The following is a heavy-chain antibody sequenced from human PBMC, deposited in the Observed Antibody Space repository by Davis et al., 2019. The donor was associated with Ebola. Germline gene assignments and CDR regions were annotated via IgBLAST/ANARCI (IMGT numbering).Heavy chain of an antibody. CDR1: GGSISSYY. J-gene: IGHJ4*02. CDR3: ARQRWPQLGYFDY. D-gene: IGHD5-24*01. CDR2: IYYSGST. V-gene: IGHV4-59*08. Sequence: MPSETLSLTCTVSGGSISSYYWSWIRQPPGKGLEWIGYIYYSGSTNYNPSLKSRVTISVDTSKNQFSLKLSSVTAADTAVYYCARQRWPQLGYFDYWGQGTLVTVSS.